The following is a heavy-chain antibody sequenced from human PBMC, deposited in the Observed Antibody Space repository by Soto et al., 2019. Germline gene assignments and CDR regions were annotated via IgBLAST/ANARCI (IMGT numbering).Heavy chain of an antibody. CDR1: GYSFTTSW. Sequence: PGESLKISCKASGYSFTTSWIGWARQMPGKGLEWMGIIFPSDSDTRYSPSFQGQVTISVGKSISTAYLQWSSLKASDTAMYYCARRPGSWFDPWGQGTLVTVSS. CDR3: ARRPGSWFDP. CDR2: IFPSDSDT. J-gene: IGHJ5*02. V-gene: IGHV5-51*01. D-gene: IGHD3-10*01.